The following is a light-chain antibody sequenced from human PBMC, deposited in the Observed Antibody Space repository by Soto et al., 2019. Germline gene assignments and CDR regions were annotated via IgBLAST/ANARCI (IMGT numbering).Light chain of an antibody. CDR1: QSVSSNY. J-gene: IGKJ1*01. Sequence: EIVLTQSPGTLSLSPGERATLSCRASQSVSSNYLVWYQQKPGQPPRLLIYGASSRATGIPDRFSGSGSGTDFTLTISRLEPEHFALYYCQHFGSSPPWTFGQGTKVEIK. CDR3: QHFGSSPPWT. V-gene: IGKV3-20*01. CDR2: GAS.